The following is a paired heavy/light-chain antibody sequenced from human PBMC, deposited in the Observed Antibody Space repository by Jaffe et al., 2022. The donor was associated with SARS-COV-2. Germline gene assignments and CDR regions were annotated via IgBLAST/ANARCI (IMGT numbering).Heavy chain of an antibody. CDR2: ISGYNGNT. D-gene: IGHD3-22*01. J-gene: IGHJ4*02. CDR1: GYTFTSYG. CDR3: ARGWGDDTTGFYSYLQD. Sequence: QVQLLQSGAEVKKPGASVKVSCKASGYTFTSYGINWVRQAPGQGLEWMGWISGYNGNTKYAQNLQGRVTMTTDTSTSTAYMALRSLRSDDTAVYYCARGWGDDTTGFYSYLQDWGQGTLVTVSS. V-gene: IGHV1-18*01.
Light chain of an antibody. Sequence: SYELTQPLSVSVALGQTARITCGGNNIESKSVHWYQQRPGQAPVLVIYSDSNRPSGIPERFSGSNSGNTATLTITRAQAGDEADYYCQVWDSNTVLFGGRTNLTVL. J-gene: IGLJ2*01. CDR2: SDS. CDR3: QVWDSNTVL. V-gene: IGLV3-9*01. CDR1: NIESKS.